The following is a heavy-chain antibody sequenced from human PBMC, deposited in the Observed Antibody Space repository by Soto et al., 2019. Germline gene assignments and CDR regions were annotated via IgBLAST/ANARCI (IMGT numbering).Heavy chain of an antibody. CDR3: AKDSSSVRPEDAFAI. J-gene: IGHJ3*02. CDR2: ISGSGGST. Sequence: EVQLLESGGGLVQPGGSLRLSCAASGFTFSSYAMSWVRQAPGKGLEWVSAISGSGGSTYYADSVKGRFTISRDNSKNTLYLQTNSQRAEYTAVYYCAKDSSSVRPEDAFAIWGQGTMVTVSS. CDR1: GFTFSSYA. V-gene: IGHV3-23*01. D-gene: IGHD6-13*01.